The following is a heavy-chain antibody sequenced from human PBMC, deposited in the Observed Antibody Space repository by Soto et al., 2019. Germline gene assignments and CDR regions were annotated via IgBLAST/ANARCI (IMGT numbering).Heavy chain of an antibody. J-gene: IGHJ6*02. V-gene: IGHV4-34*01. CDR3: ARESITMVRGVPYYYYYGMDV. CDR2: INHSGST. D-gene: IGHD3-10*01. Sequence: SETLSLTCAVYGGSFSGYYWSWIRQPPGKGLEWIGEINHSGSTNYNPSLKSRVTISVDTSKNQFSLKLSSVTAADTAVYYCARESITMVRGVPYYYYYGMDVWGQGTTVT. CDR1: GGSFSGYY.